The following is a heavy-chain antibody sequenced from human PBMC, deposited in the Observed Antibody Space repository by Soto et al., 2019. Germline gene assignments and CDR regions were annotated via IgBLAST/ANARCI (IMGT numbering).Heavy chain of an antibody. V-gene: IGHV1-18*01. J-gene: IGHJ6*02. D-gene: IGHD4-17*01. CDR1: GYTFTSYG. CDR3: ARAWYGDYKPDANYYYYGMDV. CDR2: ISAYNGNT. Sequence: GASVKVSCKASGYTFTSYGISWVRQAPGQGLEWMGWISAYNGNTNYAQKLQGRVTMTTDTSTSTAYMELRSLRSDDAAVYYCARAWYGDYKPDANYYYYGMDVWGQGTTVTVSS.